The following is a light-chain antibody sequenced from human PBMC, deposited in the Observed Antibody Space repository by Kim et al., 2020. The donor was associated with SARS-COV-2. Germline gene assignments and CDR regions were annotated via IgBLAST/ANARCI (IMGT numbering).Light chain of an antibody. Sequence: DIQMTQSPSTLSASVGDRITVTCRASQEISIYLAWYQQKPVKAPNLLIYRTSILQAGVPPRFSGSGSGTEFTLTISSLHPDDFAIYYCQQYNTYPYAFGQGTKLEI. CDR2: RTS. CDR1: QEISIY. V-gene: IGKV1-5*03. CDR3: QQYNTYPYA. J-gene: IGKJ2*01.